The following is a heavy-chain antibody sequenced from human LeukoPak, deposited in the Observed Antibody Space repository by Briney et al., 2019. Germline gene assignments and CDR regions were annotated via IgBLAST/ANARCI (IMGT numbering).Heavy chain of an antibody. V-gene: IGHV4-59*01. CDR3: ARGWGAYYYDSSGYFDY. J-gene: IGHJ4*02. CDR1: GGSISSYY. Sequence: SETLSLTCTVSGGSISSYYWSWIRQPPGKGLEWIGYIYYSGSTNYNPSLKSRVTISVDTSKNQFSLKLSSVTAADTAVYYCARGWGAYYYDSSGYFDYWGQGTLVTVSS. D-gene: IGHD3-22*01. CDR2: IYYSGST.